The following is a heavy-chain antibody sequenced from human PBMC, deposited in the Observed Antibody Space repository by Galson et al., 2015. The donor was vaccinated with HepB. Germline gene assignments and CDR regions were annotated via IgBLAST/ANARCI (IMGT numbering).Heavy chain of an antibody. CDR1: GFTFSSYA. CDR3: AKELSQWLVRNYLDY. J-gene: IGHJ4*02. Sequence: SLRLCCAASGFTFSSYAMSWVRQAPGKGLEWVSAISGSGGSTYYADSVKGRFTISRGNSKNTLYLQMNSLRAEDTAVYYCAKELSQWLVRNYLDYWGQGTLVTVSS. CDR2: ISGSGGST. V-gene: IGHV3-23*01. D-gene: IGHD6-19*01.